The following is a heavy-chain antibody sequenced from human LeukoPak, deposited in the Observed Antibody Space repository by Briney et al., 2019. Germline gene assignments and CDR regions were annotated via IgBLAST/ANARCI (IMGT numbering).Heavy chain of an antibody. V-gene: IGHV1-46*01. CDR1: GYTFTNYY. J-gene: IGHJ4*02. D-gene: IGHD3-3*01. CDR3: ARDLGVVTTAYFDY. Sequence: ASVKVSCKASGYTFTNYYIHWVRQAPGQGLAWMGTINPSVGTTRSAQGRVSLTRDTSTSTVYMELSTLRSEDTAVYYCARDLGVVTTAYFDYWGQGTLVTVSS. CDR2: INPSVGTT.